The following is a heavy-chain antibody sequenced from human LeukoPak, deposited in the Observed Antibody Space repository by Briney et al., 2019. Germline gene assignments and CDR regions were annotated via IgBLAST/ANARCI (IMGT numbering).Heavy chain of an antibody. CDR3: ARHYGSGSYYRYGTDV. V-gene: IGHV4-59*08. D-gene: IGHD3-10*01. Sequence: PSETLSLTCNVSGGSISSYYWSWIRQPPGKGLEWIGYFYYSGSTNYNPSLKSRVTISVDTSKNHFSLKLSSVSAADTAVYYCARHYGSGSYYRYGTDVWGQGTTVTVSS. J-gene: IGHJ6*02. CDR2: FYYSGST. CDR1: GGSISSYY.